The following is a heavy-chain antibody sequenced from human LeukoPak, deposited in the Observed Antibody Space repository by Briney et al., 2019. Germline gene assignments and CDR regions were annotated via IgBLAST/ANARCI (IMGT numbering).Heavy chain of an antibody. CDR1: GGSITAGGYF. CDR3: ARLLLRGFDYYDSSGYYYLPAYFDY. Sequence: SETLSLTCTVSGGSITAGGYFWSWIRQHPGKGLECIGHISYSGSTYYTPSLKSRVTISADTSKNQFSLKLSSVTAADTAVYYCARLLLRGFDYYDSSGYYYLPAYFDYWGQGTLVTVSS. V-gene: IGHV4-31*03. D-gene: IGHD3-22*01. CDR2: ISYSGST. J-gene: IGHJ4*02.